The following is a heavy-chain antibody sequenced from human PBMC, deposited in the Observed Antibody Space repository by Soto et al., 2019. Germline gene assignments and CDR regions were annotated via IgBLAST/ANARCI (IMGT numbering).Heavy chain of an antibody. CDR3: ARGVASYDSSGYYYPQPFDY. J-gene: IGHJ4*02. D-gene: IGHD3-22*01. V-gene: IGHV4-39*01. CDR2: IYYSGST. Sequence: SETLSLTCTVSGGSTSSSSYQWGWIRQPPGKGLEWIGSIYYSGSTYYNPSLKSRVTISVDTSKNQFSLKLSSVTAADTAVYYCARGVASYDSSGYYYPQPFDYWGQGTLVTVSS. CDR1: GGSTSSSSYQ.